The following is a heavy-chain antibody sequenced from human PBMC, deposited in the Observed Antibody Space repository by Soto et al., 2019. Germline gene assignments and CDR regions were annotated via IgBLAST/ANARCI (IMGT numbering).Heavy chain of an antibody. J-gene: IGHJ3*02. D-gene: IGHD3-22*01. Sequence: ASVKVSCKTSGYPFNSYNIDWVRQAPGQGFEWMGWSSIYNDNTDYAQKFQGRVTMTTDTSTSTAYMELRSLRSDDTAVYYCSRGWETYYYDSSGYPDAFDIWGQGTMVTVSS. CDR1: GYPFNSYN. CDR2: SSIYNDNT. V-gene: IGHV1-18*01. CDR3: SRGWETYYYDSSGYPDAFDI.